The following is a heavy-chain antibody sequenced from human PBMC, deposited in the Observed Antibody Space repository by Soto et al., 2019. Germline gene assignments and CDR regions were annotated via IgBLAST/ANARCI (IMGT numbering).Heavy chain of an antibody. CDR2: MSHRSGGK. V-gene: IGHV1-2*02. Sequence: ASVKVSCKASGYSFIDYYIHWVRQAPGQGLEWMGGMSHRSGGKNYEQKFRGRVTITSDTSIDTAYIELTSLRSDDTAVYYCTKKGGGTFPFGPWGQGTRVTVSS. CDR1: GYSFIDYY. CDR3: TKKGGGTFPFGP. D-gene: IGHD3-10*01. J-gene: IGHJ5*02.